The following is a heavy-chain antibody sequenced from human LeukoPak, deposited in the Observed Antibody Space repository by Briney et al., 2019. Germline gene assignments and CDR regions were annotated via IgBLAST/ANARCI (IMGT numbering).Heavy chain of an antibody. CDR1: GFTFSYYS. CDR2: IRSRDGTV. CDR3: VRDHAYAFDI. J-gene: IGHJ3*02. Sequence: GGSLRLSCVASGFTFSYYSMNWARQAPGKGLEWISYIRSRDGTVSYADSVKGRFTISADTPKGSLFLQMNGLSADDTAVYYCVRDHAYAFDIWGQGTMVTVSS. V-gene: IGHV3-48*01.